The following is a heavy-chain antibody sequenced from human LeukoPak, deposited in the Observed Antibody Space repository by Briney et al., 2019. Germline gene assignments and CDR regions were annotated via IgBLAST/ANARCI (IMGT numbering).Heavy chain of an antibody. D-gene: IGHD3-3*01. CDR1: GFTFSSYS. J-gene: IGHJ6*03. Sequence: PGRSLRLSCAASGFTFSSYSMNWVRQAPGKGLEWVSYISSSSSTIYYADSVKGRFTISRDNAKNSLYLQMNSLRAEDTAVYYCARAKELRFLEWPIINYYYYYYMDVWGKGTTVTVSS. CDR3: ARAKELRFLEWPIINYYYYYYMDV. CDR2: ISSSSSTI. V-gene: IGHV3-48*04.